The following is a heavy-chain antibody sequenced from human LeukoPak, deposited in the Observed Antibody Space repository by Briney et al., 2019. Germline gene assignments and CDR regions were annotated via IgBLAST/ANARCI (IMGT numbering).Heavy chain of an antibody. CDR1: GFTFKDYY. J-gene: IGHJ2*01. V-gene: IGHV3-11*01. CDR2: ISSGGDTI. CDR3: AREKGVYYGSGSRFDL. Sequence: GGSLRLSCEASGFTFKDYYMSWIRQAPGKGLEWVSYISSGGDTIKYADSVKGRFTISRDNAKNSLYLQMNSLRAEDTAVYYCAREKGVYYGSGSRFDLWGRGALGTVSS. D-gene: IGHD3-10*01.